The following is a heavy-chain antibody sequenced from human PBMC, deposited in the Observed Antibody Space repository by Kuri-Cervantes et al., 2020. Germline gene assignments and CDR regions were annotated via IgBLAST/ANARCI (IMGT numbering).Heavy chain of an antibody. CDR1: GFTVSSNY. D-gene: IGHD3-10*01. V-gene: IGHV3-66*01. CDR3: AREGGNFYGSGSYANYYYYGMDV. CDR2: IYSGGST. J-gene: IGHJ6*02. Sequence: LSLTCAASGFTVSSNYMNWVRQAPGKGLEWVSVIYSGGSTYYADSVKGRFTISRDNSKNTLYLQMNSLRAEDTAVYYCAREGGNFYGSGSYANYYYYGMDVWGQGTTVTVSS.